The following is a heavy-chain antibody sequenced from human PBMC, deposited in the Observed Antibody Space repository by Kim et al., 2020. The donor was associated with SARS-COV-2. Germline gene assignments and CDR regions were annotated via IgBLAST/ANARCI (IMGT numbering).Heavy chain of an antibody. Sequence: SETLSLTCTVSGGSISSGGYYWSWIRQHPGKGLEWIGYIYYSGSTYYNPSLKSRVTISVDTSKNQFSLKLSSVTAADTAVYYCARRGYSSSRDYWGQGTLVTVSS. J-gene: IGHJ4*02. V-gene: IGHV4-31*03. CDR2: IYYSGST. CDR3: ARRGYSSSRDY. CDR1: GGSISSGGYY. D-gene: IGHD6-6*01.